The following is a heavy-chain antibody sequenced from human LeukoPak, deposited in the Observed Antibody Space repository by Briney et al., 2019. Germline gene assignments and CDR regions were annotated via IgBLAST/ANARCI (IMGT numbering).Heavy chain of an antibody. CDR2: IYYSGST. V-gene: IGHV4-39*01. J-gene: IGHJ4*02. Sequence: PSETLSRTGTVSGGSMYSSSYHWGWIRQPPGKGLEWMGSIYYSGSTYYNPSLKSRVTISVDTSENQFSLNLSSVTAADTAVYYCVVIDYIYGYDYWGEGSMVTVPS. CDR3: VVIDYIYGYDY. CDR1: GGSMYSSSYH. D-gene: IGHD5-18*01.